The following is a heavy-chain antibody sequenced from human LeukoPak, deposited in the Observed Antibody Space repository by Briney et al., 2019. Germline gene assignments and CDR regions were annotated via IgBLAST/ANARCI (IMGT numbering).Heavy chain of an antibody. V-gene: IGHV3-21*01. CDR1: GFTFSSYS. Sequence: GGSLRLSCAASGFTFSSYSMNWVRQAPGKGLEWVSSISSSSSYIYYADSVKGRFTISRDNAKNSLYLQMNSLRAEDTAVYYCARDLNYYGSGSPTDYWGQGTLVTVSS. J-gene: IGHJ4*02. D-gene: IGHD3-10*01. CDR3: ARDLNYYGSGSPTDY. CDR2: ISSSSSYI.